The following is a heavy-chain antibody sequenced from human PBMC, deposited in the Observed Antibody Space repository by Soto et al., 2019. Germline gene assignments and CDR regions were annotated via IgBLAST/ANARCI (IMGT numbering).Heavy chain of an antibody. CDR3: ATYYYDSRREYLHH. CDR1: GYTLTELS. J-gene: IGHJ1*01. CDR2: FDPEDVET. D-gene: IGHD3-22*01. V-gene: IGHV1-24*01. Sequence: ASVKVSCKVSGYTLTELSMHWVRQAPGKGLEWMGGFDPEDVETIYAQKFQGRVTMTEDTSTEMAYMELRSLRSEDTAVYYCATYYYDSRREYLHHWGQGTLVTVSS.